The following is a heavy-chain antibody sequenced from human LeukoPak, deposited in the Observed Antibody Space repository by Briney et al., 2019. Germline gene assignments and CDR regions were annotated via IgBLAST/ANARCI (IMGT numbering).Heavy chain of an antibody. Sequence: PGRSLRLSCAASGVTFSSYGMHWVRQAPGKGLDWVAVISYDGSNKYYADSVKGRFTISRDNSKNTLFLQMNSLRAEDTAVYYCAKGSNRGVATIDYWGQGTLVTVSS. CDR3: AKGSNRGVATIDY. D-gene: IGHD5-12*01. CDR1: GVTFSSYG. V-gene: IGHV3-30*18. CDR2: ISYDGSNK. J-gene: IGHJ4*02.